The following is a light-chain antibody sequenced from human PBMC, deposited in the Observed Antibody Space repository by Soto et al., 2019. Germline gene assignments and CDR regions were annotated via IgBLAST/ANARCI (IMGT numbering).Light chain of an antibody. CDR1: SSDVDTYKY. J-gene: IGLJ2*01. Sequence: QSALTQPTSVSGSPGQSITISCTGTSSDVDTYKYVSWYQQHPGKAPKLMIYEVSYRPAVVSDRFSGSKSGNTASLTISGLQAADEADYYCCSYASSTTRVQFGGWTKVTVL. CDR3: CSYASSTTRVQ. CDR2: EVS. V-gene: IGLV2-14*01.